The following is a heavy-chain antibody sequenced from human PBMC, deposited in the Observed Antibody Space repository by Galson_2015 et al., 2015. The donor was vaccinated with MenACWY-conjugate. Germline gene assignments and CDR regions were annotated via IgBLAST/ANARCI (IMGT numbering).Heavy chain of an antibody. CDR2: ISDRGTYT. CDR1: GFTFNNYA. CDR3: GKDKVADTARVIEH. J-gene: IGHJ1*01. D-gene: IGHD5-18*01. V-gene: IGHV3-23*01. Sequence: SLRLSCAASGFTFNNYAMNWLRQAPGKGLEWLSVISDRGTYTAYADSVKGRFAISRDNSKDTVFLQMTSLGVEDTAVYFCGKDKVADTARVIEHGGQGALVSVSS.